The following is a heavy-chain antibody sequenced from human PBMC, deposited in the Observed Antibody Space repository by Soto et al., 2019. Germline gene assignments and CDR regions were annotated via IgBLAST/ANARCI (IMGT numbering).Heavy chain of an antibody. CDR2: IWYDGSNK. V-gene: IGHV3-33*01. CDR3: ARDGGGLLWFGEPRRDYCGMDV. Sequence: QVQLVESGGGVVQPGRSLRLSCAASGFTFSSYGMHWVRQAPGKGLEWVAVIWYDGSNKYYADSVKGRFTISRDNSKNTLYLQMNSLRAEDTAVYYCARDGGGLLWFGEPRRDYCGMDVWGQGTTVTVSS. CDR1: GFTFSSYG. J-gene: IGHJ6*02. D-gene: IGHD3-10*01.